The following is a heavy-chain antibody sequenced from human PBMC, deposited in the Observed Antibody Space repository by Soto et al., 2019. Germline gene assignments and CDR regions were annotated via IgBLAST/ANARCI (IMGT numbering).Heavy chain of an antibody. CDR3: ARGDSYDRSVHWFDP. Sequence: SETLSLTCGVSGYSITRGYYWGWVRQAPGKGLEWIGSIYHSGSTYYNPSLKSRVIMSVETSKNQFSLKLSSVTAADTAVYYCARGDSYDRSVHWFDPWGQGTLVTVSS. CDR1: GYSITRGYY. CDR2: IYHSGST. V-gene: IGHV4-38-2*01. D-gene: IGHD3-22*01. J-gene: IGHJ5*02.